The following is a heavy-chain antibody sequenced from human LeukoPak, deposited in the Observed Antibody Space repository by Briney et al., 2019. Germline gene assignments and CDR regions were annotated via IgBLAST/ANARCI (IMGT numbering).Heavy chain of an antibody. J-gene: IGHJ4*02. CDR1: GFTVSSNY. Sequence: GGSLRLSCAASGFTVSSNYMSWVRQAPGKGLEWVSVIYSGGSTYYADSVKGRFTISRDNSKNTLYLQMNSLRAEDTAVYYCARESYFYRAVDYWGQGTLVTVSS. CDR3: ARESYFYRAVDY. V-gene: IGHV3-53*01. CDR2: IYSGGST. D-gene: IGHD1-26*01.